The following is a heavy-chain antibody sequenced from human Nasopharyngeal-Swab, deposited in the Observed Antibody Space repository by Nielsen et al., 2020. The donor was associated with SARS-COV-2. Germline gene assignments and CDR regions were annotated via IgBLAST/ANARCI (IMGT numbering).Heavy chain of an antibody. J-gene: IGHJ4*02. D-gene: IGHD3-3*01. Sequence: GGSLRLSCAVSGFTFSDYDMHWVRQATGKGLEWVSAIGPGGDPYYPGSVKGRFTISRENAKNSLYLQMNSLRAGDTAVYYCARAPPHYDFWSGYTGGASYFDYWGQGTLVTVSS. V-gene: IGHV3-13*05. CDR2: IGPGGDP. CDR3: ARAPPHYDFWSGYTGGASYFDY. CDR1: GFTFSDYD.